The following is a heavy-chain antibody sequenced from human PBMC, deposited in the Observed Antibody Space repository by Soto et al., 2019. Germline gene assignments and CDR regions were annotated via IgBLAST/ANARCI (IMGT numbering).Heavy chain of an antibody. CDR1: GGSISSYY. D-gene: IGHD4-17*01. CDR3: ARASPHGDYALDY. CDR2: ISYSRST. V-gene: IGHV4-59*01. J-gene: IGHJ4*02. Sequence: SETLSLTCTVSGGSISSYYWIWIRQPPGKGLEWIGYISYSRSTNYNPSLKSRPTISVDTSKNQFSLKLRSVTAADTAVYYCARASPHGDYALDYWGQGTLVTVSS.